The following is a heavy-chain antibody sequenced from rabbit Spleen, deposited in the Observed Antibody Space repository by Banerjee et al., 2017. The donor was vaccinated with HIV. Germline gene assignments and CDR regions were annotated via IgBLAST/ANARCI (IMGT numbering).Heavy chain of an antibody. J-gene: IGHJ4*01. CDR3: ARGGGL. Sequence: QLVASGGGLVQPGGSLKLSCKASGFTLSSYYMNWARQAPGKGLEWIGYIDPVFGITYYANWVNGRFSISRENAQNTVFLQMTSLTAADTATYFCARGGGLWGPGTLVTVS. CDR2: IDPVFGIT. V-gene: IGHV1S7*01. CDR1: GFTLSSYY.